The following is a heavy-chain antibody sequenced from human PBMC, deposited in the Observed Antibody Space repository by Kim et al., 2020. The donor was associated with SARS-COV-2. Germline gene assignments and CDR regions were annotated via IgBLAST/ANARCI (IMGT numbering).Heavy chain of an antibody. D-gene: IGHD6-13*01. CDR3: ARVWYSKGAYYFDY. Sequence: ASVKVSCKASGYTFTGYYMHWVRQAPGQGLEWMGWINPNSGGTNYAQKFQGRVTMTRDTSISTAYMELSRLRSDDTAVYYCARVWYSKGAYYFDYWGQGTLVTVSS. J-gene: IGHJ4*02. V-gene: IGHV1-2*02. CDR1: GYTFTGYY. CDR2: INPNSGGT.